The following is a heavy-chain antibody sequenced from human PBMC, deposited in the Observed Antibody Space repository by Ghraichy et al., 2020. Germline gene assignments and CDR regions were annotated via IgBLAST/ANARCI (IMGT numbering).Heavy chain of an antibody. CDR1: GYTFTNYG. J-gene: IGHJ4*02. CDR3: ARYYDFWSGHSPGPSRPFDY. Sequence: ASVKVSCKASGYTFTNYGISWVRQAPGQGLEWMGWISTYNGDTNYAQRLQGRVTMTTDTPTSTAYMELRSLRSDDTAVYFCARYYDFWSGHSPGPSRPFDYGGQGTLVTVS. D-gene: IGHD3-3*01. V-gene: IGHV1-18*01. CDR2: ISTYNGDT.